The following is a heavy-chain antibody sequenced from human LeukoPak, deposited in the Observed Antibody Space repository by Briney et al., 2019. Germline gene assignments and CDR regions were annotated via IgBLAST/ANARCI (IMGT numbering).Heavy chain of an antibody. D-gene: IGHD3-22*01. V-gene: IGHV3-23*01. CDR2: ISGSGGST. J-gene: IGHJ4*02. CDR1: GFTFSSYA. CDR3: AKNPQYSYDSSGFFEY. Sequence: GGSLRLSCAASGFTFSSYAMSWVRQAPGKGLEWVSAISGSGGSTYYADSVKGRFTTSRDNSKNTLYLQMNSLRVEDTAVYYCAKNPQYSYDSSGFFEYWGRGTLVTVSS.